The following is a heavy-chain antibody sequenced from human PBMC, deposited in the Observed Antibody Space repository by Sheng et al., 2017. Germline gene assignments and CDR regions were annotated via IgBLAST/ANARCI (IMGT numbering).Heavy chain of an antibody. CDR1: GFTFSSYG. V-gene: IGHV3-30*18. CDR2: ISYDGSNK. Sequence: QVQLVESGGGVVQPGRSLRLSCAASGFTFSSYGMHWVRQAPGKGLEWVAVISYDGSNKYYADSVKGRFTISRDNSKNTLYLQMNSLRAEDTAVYYCAKDRSNYGDYGYFDYWGQGT. CDR3: AKDRSNYGDYGYFDY. J-gene: IGHJ4*02. D-gene: IGHD4-17*01.